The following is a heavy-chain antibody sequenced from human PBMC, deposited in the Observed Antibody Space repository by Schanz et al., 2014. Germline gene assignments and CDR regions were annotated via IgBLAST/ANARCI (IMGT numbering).Heavy chain of an antibody. CDR1: GYTFTSYG. CDR3: ARALKGKVAIFGVIAAQNYYYMDV. V-gene: IGHV1-8*02. Sequence: QVQVVQSGAELKKPGASVKVSCKASGYTFTSYGISWVRQATGQGLEWMGWMNPKTGNTDHAQKFQGRVSMTWDTSTSTAYLDLSRLRSEDTGVYYCARALKGKVAIFGVIAAQNYYYMDVWGKGTTVTVSS. CDR2: MNPKTGNT. D-gene: IGHD3-3*01. J-gene: IGHJ6*03.